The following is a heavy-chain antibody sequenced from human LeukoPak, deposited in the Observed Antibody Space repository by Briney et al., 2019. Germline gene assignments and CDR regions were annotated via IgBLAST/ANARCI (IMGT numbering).Heavy chain of an antibody. CDR2: IKEDGSEK. J-gene: IGHJ4*02. CDR3: ARDCPSFVISGDRFDY. CDR1: GFIFNNYW. D-gene: IGHD2/OR15-2a*01. V-gene: IGHV3-7*03. Sequence: GGSLRLSCAASGFIFNNYWMSWVRQAPGRGLEWVANIKEDGSEKHYVHSVKGRFTISRDHAKKSLYLQMSSLRAEDTAVYYCARDCPSFVISGDRFDYWGQGSLVTVSS.